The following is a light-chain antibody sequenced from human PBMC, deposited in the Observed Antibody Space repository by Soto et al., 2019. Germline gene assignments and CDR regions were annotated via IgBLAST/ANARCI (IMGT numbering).Light chain of an antibody. CDR2: LGS. CDR1: QSLLHSNGYNY. J-gene: IGKJ1*01. Sequence: DIVMTQSPLSLPVTPGEPASISCRSSQSLLHSNGYNYLDWYLQKPGQSPQLLIYLGSNRASGVHDRFSGSGSGTDFTLKISRVEAEDVGVYYCMQPLQSWTFGQGTKVEIK. CDR3: MQPLQSWT. V-gene: IGKV2-28*01.